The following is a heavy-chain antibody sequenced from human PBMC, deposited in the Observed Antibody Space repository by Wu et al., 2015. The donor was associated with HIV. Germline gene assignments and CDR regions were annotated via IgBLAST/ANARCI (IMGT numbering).Heavy chain of an antibody. Sequence: QAQLVQSGAEVKKPGSSVKVSCKASGGTFSYSAIAWVRQAPGQGLEWMGRIIPIFGKTNYAQKFQGRVTITADESSTTAYMELSSLRSEDTAVYYCATDPYYSPYWGQGTLVTVSS. V-gene: IGHV1-69*13. J-gene: IGHJ4*02. CDR3: ATDPYYSPY. CDR2: IIPIFGKT. CDR1: GGTFSYSA.